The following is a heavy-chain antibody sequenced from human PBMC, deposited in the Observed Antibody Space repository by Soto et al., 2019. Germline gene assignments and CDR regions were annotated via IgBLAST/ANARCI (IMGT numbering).Heavy chain of an antibody. Sequence: SETLSLTCTVSGGSISSYYWGWIRQPPGKGLEWIGYIYYSGSTNYNPSLKSRFTISRDNAKNSLYLQMNSLRAEDTAVYYCAKVRGSSGWSVSVWDVWGQGTTVTVSS. CDR2: IYYSGST. CDR3: AKVRGSSGWSVSVWDV. CDR1: GGSISSYY. D-gene: IGHD5-12*01. V-gene: IGHV4-59*12. J-gene: IGHJ6*02.